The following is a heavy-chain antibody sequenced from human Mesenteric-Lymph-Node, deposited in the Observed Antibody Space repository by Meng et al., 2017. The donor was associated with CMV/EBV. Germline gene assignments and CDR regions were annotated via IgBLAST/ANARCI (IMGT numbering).Heavy chain of an antibody. Sequence: SETLSLTCSVSGASISSSPNHWGWIRQPPGKGLEWIGSVYFSGSTYYSPSLKSRVTISVDTSKNQFYLTLHSVTAADTAVYYCARTTYSSGWSYYYYYGMDVWGQGTTVTVSS. CDR2: VYFSGST. CDR3: ARTTYSSGWSYYYYYGMDV. J-gene: IGHJ6*02. V-gene: IGHV4-39*07. D-gene: IGHD6-19*01. CDR1: GASISSSPNH.